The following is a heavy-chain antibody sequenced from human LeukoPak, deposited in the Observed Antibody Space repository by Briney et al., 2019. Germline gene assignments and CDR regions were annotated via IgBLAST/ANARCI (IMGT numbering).Heavy chain of an antibody. CDR1: GYSISSGYY. J-gene: IGHJ6*03. Sequence: SETLSLTCTVSGYSISSGYYWGWIRQPPGKGLEWIGSIYHSGSTYYNPSLKSRVTISVDTSKNQFSLKLSSVTAADTAVYYCARDVGATAHNYYYYMDVWGKGTTVTISS. CDR2: IYHSGST. D-gene: IGHD1-26*01. CDR3: ARDVGATAHNYYYYMDV. V-gene: IGHV4-38-2*02.